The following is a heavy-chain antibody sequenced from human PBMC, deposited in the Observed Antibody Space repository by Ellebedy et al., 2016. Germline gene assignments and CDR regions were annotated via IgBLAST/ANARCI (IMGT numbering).Heavy chain of an antibody. D-gene: IGHD1-14*01. CDR3: RPGHYSDS. CDR2: VSADGGST. Sequence: GGSLRLXXAPPRPNFRNFFMSWVRQSPGKGLEWVSRVSADGGSTYLADSVKGRFTISRDNSKNTLYLQMNSLRVDDTAVYYCRPGHYSDSWGQGTLVTVSS. J-gene: IGHJ4*02. V-gene: IGHV3-23*01. CDR1: RPNFRNFF.